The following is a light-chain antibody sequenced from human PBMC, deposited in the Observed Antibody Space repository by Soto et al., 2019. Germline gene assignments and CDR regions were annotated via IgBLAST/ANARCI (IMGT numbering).Light chain of an antibody. CDR3: ATWDDRLTAWV. CDR2: YND. J-gene: IGLJ3*02. CDR1: NSNIGSNA. V-gene: IGLV1-36*01. Sequence: QPVLTQSPSVSGAPRQSVNISCSGNNSNIGSNAVHWYQQLPCKAPKLLMYYNDMLPSRVSDRFSGSKSGTSASLAIRGLQSEDEGDYYCATWDDRLTAWVFGGGTKLTVL.